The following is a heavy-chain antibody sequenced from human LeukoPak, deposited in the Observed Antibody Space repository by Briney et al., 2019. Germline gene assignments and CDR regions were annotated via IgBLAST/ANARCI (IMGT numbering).Heavy chain of an antibody. CDR2: ISSSSSYI. CDR3: ARSYGDYVTDFDY. Sequence: PGGSLRLSCAASGFTFSSYSMNWVRQAPGKGLEWVSSISSSSSYIYYADSVKGRFTISRDNAKNSLNLQMNSLRAEDTGVYYCARSYGDYVTDFDYWGQGTLVTVSS. CDR1: GFTFSSYS. J-gene: IGHJ4*02. V-gene: IGHV3-21*01. D-gene: IGHD4-17*01.